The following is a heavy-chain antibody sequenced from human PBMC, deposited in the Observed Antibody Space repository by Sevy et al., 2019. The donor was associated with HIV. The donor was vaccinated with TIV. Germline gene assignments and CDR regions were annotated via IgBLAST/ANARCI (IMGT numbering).Heavy chain of an antibody. D-gene: IGHD2-21*02. CDR1: GGSINSDSYY. Sequence: SETLSLTCTVSGGSINSDSYYWGWIRQPPGKGLEWIGNIYYRGITYYNPSLKSRVTISVDTSKNQFSLKLSSVTAADTAVYYCARFEYGDYVSHFEYWGQGTLVTVSS. CDR3: ARFEYGDYVSHFEY. CDR2: IYYRGIT. J-gene: IGHJ4*02. V-gene: IGHV4-39*01.